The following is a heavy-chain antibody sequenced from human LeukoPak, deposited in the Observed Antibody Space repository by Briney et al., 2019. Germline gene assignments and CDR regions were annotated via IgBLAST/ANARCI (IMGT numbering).Heavy chain of an antibody. D-gene: IGHD4-17*01. V-gene: IGHV3-66*01. CDR1: GFTLSSNY. J-gene: IGHJ4*02. CDR3: ARDDGDHGGYFDY. Sequence: GGSLRLSCAASGFTLSSNYMSWVRQAPGKGLEWVSVIYSGGSTYYADSVKGRFTISRDNSKNTLYLQMNSLRAEDTAVYYCARDDGDHGGYFDYWGQGTLVTVSS. CDR2: IYSGGST.